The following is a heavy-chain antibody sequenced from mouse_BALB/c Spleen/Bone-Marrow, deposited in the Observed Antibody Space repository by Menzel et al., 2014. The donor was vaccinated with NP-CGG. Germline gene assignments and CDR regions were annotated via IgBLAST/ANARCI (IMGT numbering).Heavy chain of an antibody. CDR1: GYTFTDYN. CDR3: ARRLWPLYEAMVY. D-gene: IGHD1-1*02. CDR2: IYPYNGGT. V-gene: IGHV1S29*02. J-gene: IGHJ4*01. Sequence: VQLKKSRPELVKPGASVKMSCKASGYTFTDYNMHWVKQSHGKSLEWIGYIYPYNGGTGSNQKFKNKATLTVDNSSSTADMELRSLTTEGSADYYCARRLWPLYEAMVYWGQATTATVS.